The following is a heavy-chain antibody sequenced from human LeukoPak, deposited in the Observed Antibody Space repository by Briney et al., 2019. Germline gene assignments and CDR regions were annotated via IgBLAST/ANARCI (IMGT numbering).Heavy chain of an antibody. V-gene: IGHV3-7*01. CDR3: ARDLEGRWPPPYYYYYMDV. J-gene: IGHJ6*03. D-gene: IGHD4-23*01. CDR2: IKQDGSEK. CDR1: GFTFSSYW. Sequence: PGGSLRLSCAASGFTFSSYWMSRVRQAPGKGLEWVANIKQDGSEKYYVDSVKGRFTISRDNAKNSLYLQMNSLKAEDTAVYYCARDLEGRWPPPYYYYYMDVWGKGTTVTVSS.